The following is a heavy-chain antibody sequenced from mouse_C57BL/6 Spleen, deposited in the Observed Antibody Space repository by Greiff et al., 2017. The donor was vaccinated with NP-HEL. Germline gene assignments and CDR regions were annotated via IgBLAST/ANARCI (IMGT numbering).Heavy chain of an antibody. Sequence: QVQLQQPGAELVKPGASVKMSCKASGYTFTSYWITWVKQRPGQGLEWIGDIYPGSGSTNYNEKFKSTATLTVDTSSSTAYMQLSSLTSEDSAVYYCARRDTTVVAHFDYWGQGTTLTVSS. CDR1: GYTFTSYW. CDR2: IYPGSGST. D-gene: IGHD1-1*01. J-gene: IGHJ2*01. CDR3: ARRDTTVVAHFDY. V-gene: IGHV1-55*01.